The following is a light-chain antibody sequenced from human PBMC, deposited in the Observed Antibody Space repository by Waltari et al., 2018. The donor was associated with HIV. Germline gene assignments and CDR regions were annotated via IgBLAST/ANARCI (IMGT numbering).Light chain of an antibody. CDR2: GAS. J-gene: IGKJ4*01. Sequence: EVVLTPSPGTLSLFPGERATLSCRASQSVVSNYLAWYQQTPGQAPRLLIYGASSRATDIPDRFSGSGSGTDFTLTISRLEPEDFAVYYCHQYGSSHTFGEGTKVEIK. CDR1: QSVVSNY. V-gene: IGKV3-20*01. CDR3: HQYGSSHT.